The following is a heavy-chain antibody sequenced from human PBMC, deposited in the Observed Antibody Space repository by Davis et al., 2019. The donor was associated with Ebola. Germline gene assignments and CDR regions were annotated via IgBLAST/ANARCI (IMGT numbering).Heavy chain of an antibody. D-gene: IGHD6-6*01. V-gene: IGHV3-64D*08. CDR3: AKDHESSIAARAGMDV. CDR2: ISSNGGST. CDR1: GFTFSSYA. Sequence: GESLKISCSASGFTFSSYAMHWVRQAPGKGLEYVSAISSNGGSTYYADSVKGRFTISRDNSKNTLYLQMSSLRAEDTAVYYCAKDHESSIAARAGMDVWGQGTTVTVSS. J-gene: IGHJ6*02.